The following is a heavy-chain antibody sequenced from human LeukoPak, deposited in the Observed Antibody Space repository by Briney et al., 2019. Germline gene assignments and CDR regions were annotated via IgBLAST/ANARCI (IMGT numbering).Heavy chain of an antibody. D-gene: IGHD6-19*01. Sequence: GGSLRLSCAASGFTFSSYGMYWVRQAPGKGLEWVAFTRYDGSNKYYADPVKGRFTISRDNSKNTLYLQMNSLRAEDTAVYYCAKDVGKEAGTFDYWGQGTLVTVSS. CDR3: AKDVGKEAGTFDY. V-gene: IGHV3-30*02. J-gene: IGHJ4*02. CDR1: GFTFSSYG. CDR2: TRYDGSNK.